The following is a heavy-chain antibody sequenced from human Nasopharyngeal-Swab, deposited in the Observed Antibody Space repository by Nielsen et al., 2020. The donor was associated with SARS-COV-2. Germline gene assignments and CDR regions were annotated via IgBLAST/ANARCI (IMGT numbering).Heavy chain of an antibody. Sequence: RQAPRKGLEWIGSIYYSGSTYYNPSLKSRVTISVDTSKNQFSLKLSSVTAADTAVYYCARDRGRGYSYGSFHYWGQGTLVTVSS. D-gene: IGHD5-18*01. J-gene: IGHJ4*02. CDR2: IYYSGST. V-gene: IGHV4-39*07. CDR3: ARDRGRGYSYGSFHY.